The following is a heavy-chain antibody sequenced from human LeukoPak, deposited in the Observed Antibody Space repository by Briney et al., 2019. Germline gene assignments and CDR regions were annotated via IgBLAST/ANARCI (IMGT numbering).Heavy chain of an antibody. V-gene: IGHV1-2*02. Sequence: ASVKVSCKASGYTFTGYHVHWVRQARGQGLEWMGWINPNTGGTNHAQKFQGRVTMTRDTSINTVYMELSSLRSDDTAVYYCARHMLGFVSTNRGYWGGGPLVTVSS. D-gene: IGHD5/OR15-5a*01. J-gene: IGHJ4*02. CDR1: GYTFTGYH. CDR3: ARHMLGFVSTNRGY. CDR2: INPNTGGT.